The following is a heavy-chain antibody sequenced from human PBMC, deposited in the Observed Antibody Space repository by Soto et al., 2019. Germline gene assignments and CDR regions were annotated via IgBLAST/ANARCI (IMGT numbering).Heavy chain of an antibody. V-gene: IGHV1-69*02. Sequence: GASVKVSCKASGGTFSSYTISWVRQAPGQGLEWMGRIIPILGIANYAQKFQGRVTITADKSTSTVYMELSSLRSEDTAVYYCARVYCSGGSCYSIXYWGQGTLVTVSS. CDR1: GGTFSSYT. J-gene: IGHJ4*02. D-gene: IGHD2-15*01. CDR3: ARVYCSGGSCYSIXY. CDR2: IIPILGIA.